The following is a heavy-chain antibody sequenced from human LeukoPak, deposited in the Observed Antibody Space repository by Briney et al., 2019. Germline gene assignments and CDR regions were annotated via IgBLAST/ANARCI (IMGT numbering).Heavy chain of an antibody. J-gene: IGHJ4*02. CDR2: ISGSGVTT. Sequence: GGSLRLSCAASGFTFSSYWMNWVRQAPGKGLEWVSAISGSGVTTYYLDSVKGRFTISRDNSKNTLYLQMNSLRAEDTAVYYCAKNLDGWYSRYYFDYWGQGTLVTVSS. D-gene: IGHD6-19*01. CDR1: GFTFSSYW. V-gene: IGHV3-23*01. CDR3: AKNLDGWYSRYYFDY.